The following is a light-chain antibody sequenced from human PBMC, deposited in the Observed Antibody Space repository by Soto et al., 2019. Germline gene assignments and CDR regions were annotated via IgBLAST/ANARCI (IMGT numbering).Light chain of an antibody. J-gene: IGKJ4*02. V-gene: IGKV3-20*01. CDR1: QSVRSN. CDR2: GAS. Sequence: ERVLTLSPATLSVSPGERATLSCRASQSVRSNLARYQQKPGQAPRLLIYGASTRATGIPARFSASGSGTDSTLTIRKLDPEDFAVYYCQQYGSSPETFGGGTKVDI. CDR3: QQYGSSPET.